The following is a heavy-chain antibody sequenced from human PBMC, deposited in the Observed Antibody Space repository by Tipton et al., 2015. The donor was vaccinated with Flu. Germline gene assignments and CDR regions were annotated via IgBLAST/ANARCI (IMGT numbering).Heavy chain of an antibody. CDR3: ARKYDMSPGGSFHH. J-gene: IGHJ1*01. CDR1: GFTFGDYS. Sequence: QLVQSGGGLVQPGRSLRLSCTTSGFTFGDYSMSWVRQAPGKGLEWVGFIRSKDRGGTTEFAASVKGRFTISSDDSNSILYLQMNNLKVEDRAMYYWARKYDMSPGGSFHHWGQGTLVTVSS. CDR2: IRSKDRGGTT. V-gene: IGHV3-49*04. D-gene: IGHD3-22*01.